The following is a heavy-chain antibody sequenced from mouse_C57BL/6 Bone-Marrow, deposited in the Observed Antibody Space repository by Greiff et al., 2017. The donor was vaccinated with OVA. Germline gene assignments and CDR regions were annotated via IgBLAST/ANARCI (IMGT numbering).Heavy chain of an antibody. V-gene: IGHV1-26*01. CDR3: ARELTEDY. Sequence: EVQLQQSGPELVKPGASVKISCKASGYTFTDYYMNWVKQSHGKSLEWIGDINPNNGGTSYNQKFKGKATLTVDKSSSTAYMELRSLTSEDSAVYYCARELTEDYWGQGTTLTVSS. J-gene: IGHJ2*01. CDR2: INPNNGGT. CDR1: GYTFTDYY. D-gene: IGHD4-1*01.